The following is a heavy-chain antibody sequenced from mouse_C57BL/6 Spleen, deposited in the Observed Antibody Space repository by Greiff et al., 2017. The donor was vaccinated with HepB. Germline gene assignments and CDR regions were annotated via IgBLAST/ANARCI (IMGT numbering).Heavy chain of an antibody. D-gene: IGHD3-2*02. CDR3: ARGGSSGSYAMDY. CDR2: IDPSDSYT. V-gene: IGHV1-50*01. Sequence: QVQLQQSGAELVKPGASVKLSCKASGYTFTSYWMQWVKQRPGQGLEWIGEIDPSDSYTNYNQKFKGKATLTVDTSSSTAYMQLSSLTSEDSAVYYCARGGSSGSYAMDYWGQGTSVTVSS. CDR1: GYTFTSYW. J-gene: IGHJ4*01.